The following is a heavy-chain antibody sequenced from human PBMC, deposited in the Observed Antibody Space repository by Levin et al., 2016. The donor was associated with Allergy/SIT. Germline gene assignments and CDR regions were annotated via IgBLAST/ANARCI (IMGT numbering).Heavy chain of an antibody. CDR1: GFTFSSFG. CDR2: IRGRGGST. CDR3: AKAALGDFWSGYFFDY. V-gene: IGHV3-23*01. D-gene: IGHD3-3*01. J-gene: IGHJ4*02. Sequence: LSLTCAASGFTFSSFGMSWVRQAPGKGLEWVSSIRGRGGSTYYAHSVKGRFTISRDNSKNTLYLQMNSLRAEDTAIYYCAKAALGDFWSGYFFDYWGQGTLVTVSS.